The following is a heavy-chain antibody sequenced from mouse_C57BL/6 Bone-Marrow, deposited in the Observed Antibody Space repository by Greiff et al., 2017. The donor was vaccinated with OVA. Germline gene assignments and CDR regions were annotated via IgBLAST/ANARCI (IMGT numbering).Heavy chain of an antibody. J-gene: IGHJ4*01. CDR1: GYSITSDY. CDR3: ARLGGDITTDYYAMDY. D-gene: IGHD1-1*01. V-gene: IGHV3-8*01. Sequence: VQLTESGPGLAKPSQTLSLPCSVTGYSITSDYWNWIRKFPGNKIEYMGYISYSGSTYYNPSLKSRISITRDTSKNQYYLQLNSVTTEDTATYYGARLGGDITTDYYAMDYWGQGTSVTVSS. CDR2: ISYSGST.